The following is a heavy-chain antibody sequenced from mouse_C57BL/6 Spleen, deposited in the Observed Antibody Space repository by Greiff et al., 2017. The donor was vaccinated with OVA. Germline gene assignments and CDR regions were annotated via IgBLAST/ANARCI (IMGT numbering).Heavy chain of an antibody. Sequence: EVKLVESEGGLVQPGSSMKLSCTASGFTFSDYYMAWVRQVPEKGLEWVANINYDGSSTYYLDSLKSRFIISRDNAKNILYLQMSSLKSEDTATYYCARGLRQDAMDYWGQGTSVTVSS. J-gene: IGHJ4*01. CDR3: ARGLRQDAMDY. D-gene: IGHD2-2*01. CDR1: GFTFSDYY. CDR2: INYDGSST. V-gene: IGHV5-16*01.